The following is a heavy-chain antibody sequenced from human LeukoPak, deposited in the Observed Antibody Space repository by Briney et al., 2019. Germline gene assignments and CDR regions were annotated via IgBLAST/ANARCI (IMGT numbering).Heavy chain of an antibody. Sequence: SVKVSCKASGGTFSSYAISWVRQAPGQGLEWMGGIIPTFGTANYAQKFQGRVTITTDESTSTAYMELSSLRSEDTAVYYCASKYYYDSSGYYCPLGYWGQGTLVTVSS. D-gene: IGHD3-22*01. CDR1: GGTFSSYA. CDR3: ASKYYYDSSGYYCPLGY. V-gene: IGHV1-69*05. J-gene: IGHJ4*02. CDR2: IIPTFGTA.